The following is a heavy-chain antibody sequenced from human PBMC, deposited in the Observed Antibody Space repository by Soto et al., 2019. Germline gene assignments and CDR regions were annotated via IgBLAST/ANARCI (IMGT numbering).Heavy chain of an antibody. Sequence: QVQLVQAGDEVKKPGASLKVSFTASGYNFISYGFSWVRQAPGQGLEWMGWISAYKGNTNYTQKLQGRVTMTTDTSTNTAYMELRSLRSDDTAVYYCVRAGSLYAFFEYWGQGTLVNVSS. V-gene: IGHV1-18*01. CDR3: VRAGSLYAFFEY. CDR1: GYNFISYG. CDR2: ISAYKGNT. D-gene: IGHD3-10*01. J-gene: IGHJ4*02.